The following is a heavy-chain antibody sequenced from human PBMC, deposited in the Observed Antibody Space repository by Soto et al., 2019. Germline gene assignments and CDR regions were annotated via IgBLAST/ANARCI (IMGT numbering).Heavy chain of an antibody. V-gene: IGHV1-2*02. CDR3: TGDLDY. CDR2: LNPITGGT. CDR1: GYSLTGYY. J-gene: IGHJ4*02. Sequence: QVQLVQSGAEVKKPGASVKVSCKPSGYSLTGYYMHWVRQAPGQGLEWMGWLNPITGGTNYTQKFQGRVTMTRATSIGTAYMELSVLRSDDTTVYFCTGDLDYWGQGTLVTVPS.